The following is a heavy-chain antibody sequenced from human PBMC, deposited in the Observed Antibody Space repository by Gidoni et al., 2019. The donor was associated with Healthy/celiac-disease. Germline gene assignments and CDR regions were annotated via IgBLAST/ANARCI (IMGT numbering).Heavy chain of an antibody. CDR2: IYPGDSDT. V-gene: IGHV5-51*01. CDR1: GYSFTSYW. J-gene: IGHJ3*02. D-gene: IGHD3-22*01. Sequence: EVQLVQSGAEVKKPGESLKISCKGSGYSFTSYWIGGVRQMPGKGLEWMGVIYPGDSDTRYSPSFQGQVPISADKSISTAYLQWSSLKASYTAMYYCARHGVSDYYDSSGYGAAFDIWGQGTMVTVSS. CDR3: ARHGVSDYYDSSGYGAAFDI.